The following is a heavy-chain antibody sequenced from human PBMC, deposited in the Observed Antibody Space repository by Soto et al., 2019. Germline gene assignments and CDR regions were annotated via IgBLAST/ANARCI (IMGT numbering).Heavy chain of an antibody. J-gene: IGHJ5*02. D-gene: IGHD2-15*01. CDR1: VDSVSSNSAA. CDR3: AREPARRGCSGGSCYSSWFDP. Sequence: PSRTLSLTCAISVDSVSSNSAAWNWIRQSPSRGLEWLGRTYYRSKWYNDYAVSVKSRITINPDTSKNQFSLQLNSVTPEDTAVYYCAREPARRGCSGGSCYSSWFDPWGQGTLVTVSS. V-gene: IGHV6-1*01. CDR2: TYYRSKWYN.